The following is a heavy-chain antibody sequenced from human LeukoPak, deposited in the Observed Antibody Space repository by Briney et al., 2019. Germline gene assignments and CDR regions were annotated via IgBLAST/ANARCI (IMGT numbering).Heavy chain of an antibody. Sequence: SVKVSCKASGGTFSSYAISWVRQAPGQGLEWMGRIIPIFGTANYAQKFQGRVTITADESTSTAYMELSSLRSEDTAVYYCARARIVVVPAAMEYYFDYWGQGTLVTVSS. D-gene: IGHD2-2*01. V-gene: IGHV1-69*15. J-gene: IGHJ4*02. CDR2: IIPIFGTA. CDR1: GGTFSSYA. CDR3: ARARIVVVPAAMEYYFDY.